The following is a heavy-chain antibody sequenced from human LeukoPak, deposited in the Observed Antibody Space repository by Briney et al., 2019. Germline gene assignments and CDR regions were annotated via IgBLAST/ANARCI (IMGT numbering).Heavy chain of an antibody. CDR2: ISNSGST. Sequence: PSETLSLTCTVSGGSISSHYWTWIRQSPVKGLEWIGDISNSGSTSYNPSLKSRVTISIDTSKNQFSLKLSSVTAADTAVYYCARGRHNWNDVYRGRKNWFDTWGQGTLVTVSS. CDR1: GGSISSHY. V-gene: IGHV4-59*11. CDR3: ARGRHNWNDVYRGRKNWFDT. D-gene: IGHD1-1*01. J-gene: IGHJ5*02.